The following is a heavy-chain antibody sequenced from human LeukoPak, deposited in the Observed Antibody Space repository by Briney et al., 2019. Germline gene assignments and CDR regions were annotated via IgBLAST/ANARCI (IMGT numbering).Heavy chain of an antibody. D-gene: IGHD3-3*01. CDR2: FDPEDGET. CDR1: GYTLTELS. CDR3: ATGDHLRFLEWSYFDY. Sequence: GASVKVSCKVSGYTLTELSMHWVRQAPGKGLEWMGGFDPEDGETIYAQKFQGRVTITEDTSTDTAYMELSSLRSEDTAVYYCATGDHLRFLEWSYFDYWGQGTLVTVSS. J-gene: IGHJ4*02. V-gene: IGHV1-24*01.